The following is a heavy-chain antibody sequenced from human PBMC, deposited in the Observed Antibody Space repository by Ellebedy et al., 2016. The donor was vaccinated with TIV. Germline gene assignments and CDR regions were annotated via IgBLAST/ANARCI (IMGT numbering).Heavy chain of an antibody. Sequence: MPGGSLRLSCTVSGGSISSYYWSWIRQPPGKGLEWIGYIYYSGSTNYNPSLKSRVTISVDTSKNQFSLKLSSVTAADTAVYYCARLDYYDSSGSDYWGQGTLVTVSS. V-gene: IGHV4-59*08. CDR3: ARLDYYDSSGSDY. CDR1: GGSISSYY. J-gene: IGHJ4*02. D-gene: IGHD3-22*01. CDR2: IYYSGST.